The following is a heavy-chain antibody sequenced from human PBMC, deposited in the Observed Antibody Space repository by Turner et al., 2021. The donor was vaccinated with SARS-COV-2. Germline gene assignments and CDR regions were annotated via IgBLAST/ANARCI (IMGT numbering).Heavy chain of an antibody. CDR3: VRSSAGAIDY. J-gene: IGHJ4*02. Sequence: EVQLVESGGGLVQPGGSLRLSCAASGFTFSIYWMHWVRQAPGKGLVWVSRINSDGSSTSYADSVKGRFTISRDNAKNTLYLQMNSLRGEDTAVYYCVRSSAGAIDYWGQGTLVTVTS. CDR1: GFTFSIYW. D-gene: IGHD1-26*01. V-gene: IGHV3-74*01. CDR2: INSDGSST.